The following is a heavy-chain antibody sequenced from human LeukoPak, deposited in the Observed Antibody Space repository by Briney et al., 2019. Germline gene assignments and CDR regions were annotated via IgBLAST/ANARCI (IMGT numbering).Heavy chain of an antibody. J-gene: IGHJ3*02. Sequence: SETLSLTCAVYGGSFSGYYWSWIRQPPGKGLERIGEINHSGSTNYNPSLKSRVTISVDTSKNQFSLKLSSVTAADTAVYYCAARRDGYNDGAFDIWGQGTMVTVSS. CDR3: AARRDGYNDGAFDI. CDR2: INHSGST. D-gene: IGHD5-12*01. CDR1: GGSFSGYY. V-gene: IGHV4-34*01.